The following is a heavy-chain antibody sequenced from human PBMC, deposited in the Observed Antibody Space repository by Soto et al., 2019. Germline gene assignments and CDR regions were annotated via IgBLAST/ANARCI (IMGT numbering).Heavy chain of an antibody. CDR1: GYSFTSYW. V-gene: IGHV5-10-1*01. D-gene: IGHD6-13*01. CDR3: ARRQAAAGDNDLTFDY. Sequence: EVQLVQSGAEVKKPGESQRISCKGSGYSFTSYWISWVRQMPGKGLEWMGRIDPSDSYTNYSPSFQGHVTISADKSISTAYLQWSSLKASDSAMYSCARRQAAAGDNDLTFDYWGQGTLVTVSP. CDR2: IDPSDSYT. J-gene: IGHJ4*02.